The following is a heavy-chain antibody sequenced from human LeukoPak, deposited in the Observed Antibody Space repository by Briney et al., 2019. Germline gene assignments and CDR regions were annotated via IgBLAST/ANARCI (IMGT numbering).Heavy chain of an antibody. J-gene: IGHJ3*02. CDR1: GFTFSSHW. D-gene: IGHD3-3*01. CDR2: ISPDGSGT. CDR3: ARNGVASTYDI. V-gene: IGHV3-74*01. Sequence: PGGSLRLSCAASGFTFSSHWMHWVRQTPEKGLVWVSHISPDGSGTNYADSVKGRFSISRDNPKNTLYLQMNSPRAEDTAAYYCARNGVASTYDIWGQGTMVTVSS.